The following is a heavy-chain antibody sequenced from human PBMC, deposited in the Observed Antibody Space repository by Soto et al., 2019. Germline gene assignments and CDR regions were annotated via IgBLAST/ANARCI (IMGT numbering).Heavy chain of an antibody. CDR3: ARDHDMFDSPTRSPQFYHGMDV. D-gene: IGHD3-10*02. CDR2: IHHSGAT. V-gene: IGHV4-61*03. Sequence: ETLSLTGRVSGGSVSSFSYYGSWIRQPPGRRPEWIGYIHHSGATRYNPSLNDRVSISLDTSKNHLALKLNSVTAADTAVYYCARDHDMFDSPTRSPQFYHGMDVWGQGTTVTVYS. J-gene: IGHJ6*02. CDR1: GGSVSSFSYY.